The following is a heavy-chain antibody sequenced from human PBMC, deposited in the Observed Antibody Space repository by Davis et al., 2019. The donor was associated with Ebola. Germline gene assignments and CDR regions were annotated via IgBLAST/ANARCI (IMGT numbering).Heavy chain of an antibody. CDR3: ARDLLEVEWLSYWFDP. CDR1: GFTFSGSA. Sequence: GESLKISCAASGFTFSGSAMHWVRQASGKGLEWVGRIRSKANSYATAYAASVKGRFTISRDDSKNTAYLQMNSLRAEDTAVYYCARDLLEVEWLSYWFDPWGQGTLVTVSS. V-gene: IGHV3-73*01. D-gene: IGHD3-3*01. J-gene: IGHJ5*02. CDR2: IRSKANSYAT.